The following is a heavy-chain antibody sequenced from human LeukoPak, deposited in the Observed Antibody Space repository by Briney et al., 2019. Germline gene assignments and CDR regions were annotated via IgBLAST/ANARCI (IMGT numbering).Heavy chain of an antibody. Sequence: GGSLRLSCAASGFTFTDYSMNWVRQAPGKGLEWVSSMSSDGSHIYHAGSVEGRFTISRDNARNSLYLQMNGLRDEDTAVYYCARGSFGVFDYWGQGILVTVSS. CDR1: GFTFTDYS. V-gene: IGHV3-48*02. J-gene: IGHJ4*02. D-gene: IGHD3-10*01. CDR3: ARGSFGVFDY. CDR2: MSSDGSHI.